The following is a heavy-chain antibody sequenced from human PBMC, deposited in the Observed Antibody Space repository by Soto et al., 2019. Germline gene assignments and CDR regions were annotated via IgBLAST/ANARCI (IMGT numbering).Heavy chain of an antibody. CDR3: ARASPVVTDV. Sequence: QVQLQESGPGLVKPSQTLSLTCTVSGGSISSGDYYWSWIRQPPGKGLEWIGYIYYSGSTYYNPSRESRVTISGDTSKSRFSLKLSSVTAADTAVYYCARASPVVTDVWGQGTTVTVSS. D-gene: IGHD5-18*01. V-gene: IGHV4-30-4*01. J-gene: IGHJ6*02. CDR1: GGSISSGDYY. CDR2: IYYSGST.